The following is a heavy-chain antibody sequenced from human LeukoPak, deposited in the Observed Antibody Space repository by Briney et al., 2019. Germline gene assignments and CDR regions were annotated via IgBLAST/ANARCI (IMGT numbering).Heavy chain of an antibody. CDR3: ARGPGSSGGCYVGDF. V-gene: IGHV3-74*01. CDR2: ISSDGTYT. CDR1: GFTFSSHL. Sequence: GGSLRLSCAASGFTFSSHLMHWVRQAPGKGLVRVSRISSDGTYTNYADSVRGRFTISRDNAKNTLYLQMNSLRAEDTAVYYCARGPGSSGGCYVGDFWGQGTLVTVSS. D-gene: IGHD1-26*01. J-gene: IGHJ4*02.